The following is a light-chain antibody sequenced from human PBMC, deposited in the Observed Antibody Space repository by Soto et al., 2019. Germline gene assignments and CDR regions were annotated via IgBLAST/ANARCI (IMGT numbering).Light chain of an antibody. CDR1: SSDVDGYNY. J-gene: IGLJ1*01. Sequence: QSALTQPASVSGSPGQSITISCTGTSSDVDGYNYVSWYQQHPGRAPKLMIYDVTNRPSGVSNRFSGSKSGNTASLTISGLQAEDEADYYCSSYTGSNTHYVFGTGTQLTVL. CDR3: SSYTGSNTHYV. CDR2: DVT. V-gene: IGLV2-14*03.